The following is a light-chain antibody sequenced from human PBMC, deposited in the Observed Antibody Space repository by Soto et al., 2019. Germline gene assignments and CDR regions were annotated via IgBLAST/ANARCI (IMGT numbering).Light chain of an antibody. CDR3: CSYAGGNWV. V-gene: IGLV2-8*01. J-gene: IGLJ3*02. Sequence: QSALTQPPSASGSPGQSVTISCTGTSSDIGAYNYVSWYQQHPGKAPKLMIYDVIKRPSGVPYRFSGSKSGNAASLTVSGLQGEDEAHYYCCSYAGGNWVFGGGTKLTVL. CDR1: SSDIGAYNY. CDR2: DVI.